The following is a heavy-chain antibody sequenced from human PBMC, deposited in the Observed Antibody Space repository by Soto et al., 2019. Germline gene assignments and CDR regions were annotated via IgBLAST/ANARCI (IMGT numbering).Heavy chain of an antibody. D-gene: IGHD2-15*01. CDR1: GFSFSSYD. Sequence: EVQLVESGGGLVQPGGSLRLSCAASGFSFSSYDIQWVRQAAGKGLEWVSAIGTAGDTHYSGSVKGRFTISRENAKSSSYLKMNSLRAEDTAVYYCARDPSGWGLDVWGQGTTVTVSS. CDR3: ARDPSGWGLDV. J-gene: IGHJ6*02. V-gene: IGHV3-13*01. CDR2: IGTAGDT.